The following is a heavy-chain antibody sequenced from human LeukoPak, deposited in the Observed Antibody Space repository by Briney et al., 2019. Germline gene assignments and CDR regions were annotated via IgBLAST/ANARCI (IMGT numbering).Heavy chain of an antibody. CDR2: IYYSGST. CDR1: GGSISSRSYY. Sequence: SETLSLTCTVSGGSISSRSYYWGWIRQPPGKGLEWIGSIYYSGSTYYNSSLKSRVTISVDTSKNQFSLKLSSVTAADTAVYYCAREPGGGYWYFDLWGRGTLVTVSS. J-gene: IGHJ2*01. D-gene: IGHD3-10*01. CDR3: AREPGGGYWYFDL. V-gene: IGHV4-39*07.